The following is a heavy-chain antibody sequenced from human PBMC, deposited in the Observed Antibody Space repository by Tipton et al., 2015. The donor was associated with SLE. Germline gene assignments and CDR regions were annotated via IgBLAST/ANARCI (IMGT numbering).Heavy chain of an antibody. Sequence: QLVQSGPEVKPSETLSLTCTVSGGSISSYYWSWIRQPPGKGLEWIAYIYYSGTTNYNPSLKSRVTISLDTSKNQFSLKLSSVTAADTAVYYCARCTPAPDYYDSSSVKCAFDIWGQGTMVTVSS. CDR2: IYYSGTT. CDR1: GGSISSYY. V-gene: IGHV4-59*01. CDR3: ARCTPAPDYYDSSSVKCAFDI. J-gene: IGHJ3*02. D-gene: IGHD3-22*01.